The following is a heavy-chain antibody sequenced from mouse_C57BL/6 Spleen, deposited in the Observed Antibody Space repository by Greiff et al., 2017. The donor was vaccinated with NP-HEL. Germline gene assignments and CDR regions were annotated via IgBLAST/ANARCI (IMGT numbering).Heavy chain of an antibody. CDR2: IDPSDSYT. D-gene: IGHD1-1*01. J-gene: IGHJ4*01. V-gene: IGHV1-69*01. CDR3: ARYGSSYAMDY. Sequence: QVQLQQPGAELVMPGASVKLSCKASGYTFTSYWMHWVKQRPGQGLEWIGEIDPSDSYTNYNQKFKGKSTLTVDKSSSTAYMQLSSLTSEDSAVYSCARYGSSYAMDYWGQGTSVTVSS. CDR1: GYTFTSYW.